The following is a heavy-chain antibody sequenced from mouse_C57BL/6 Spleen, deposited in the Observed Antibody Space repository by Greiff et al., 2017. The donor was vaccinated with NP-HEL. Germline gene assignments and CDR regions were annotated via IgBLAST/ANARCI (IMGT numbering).Heavy chain of an antibody. CDR1: GYAFSSSW. CDR2: IYPGDGDT. V-gene: IGHV1-82*01. Sequence: VQLQQSGPELVKPGASVKISCKASGYAFSSSWMNWVKQRPGKGLEGIGRIYPGDGDTNYNGKFKGKATLTADKSSSTAYMQLSSLTSEDSAVYFCARENTTEGFAYWGQGTLVTVSA. D-gene: IGHD1-1*01. J-gene: IGHJ3*01. CDR3: ARENTTEGFAY.